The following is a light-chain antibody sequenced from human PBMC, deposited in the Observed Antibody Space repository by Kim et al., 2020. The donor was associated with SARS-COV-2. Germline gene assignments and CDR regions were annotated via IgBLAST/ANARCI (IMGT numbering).Light chain of an antibody. CDR1: QSVNNY. CDR2: DAV. V-gene: IGKV3-11*01. CDR3: QHRSNWPPLT. J-gene: IGKJ4*01. Sequence: SPGESATLSCRVGQSVNNYLAGYQQKPGQAPRLLIYDAVSRATGIPARFRGSGSGTDFTLTISGLEPEDSAVYYCQHRSNWPPLTFGGGTKVDIK.